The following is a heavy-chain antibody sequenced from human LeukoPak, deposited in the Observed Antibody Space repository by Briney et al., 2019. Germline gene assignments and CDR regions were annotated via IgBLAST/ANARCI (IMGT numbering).Heavy chain of an antibody. J-gene: IGHJ3*02. CDR2: IYYSGST. Sequence: PSETLSLTCTVYGGSISSYYWSWIRQPPGKGLEWLGYIYYSGSTNYNPSLKSRVTISVDTSKNQFSLKLSSVTAADTAVYYCARLIAVVGFDAFDIWGQRTMVTVSS. CDR1: GGSISSYY. D-gene: IGHD6-19*01. CDR3: ARLIAVVGFDAFDI. V-gene: IGHV4-59*01.